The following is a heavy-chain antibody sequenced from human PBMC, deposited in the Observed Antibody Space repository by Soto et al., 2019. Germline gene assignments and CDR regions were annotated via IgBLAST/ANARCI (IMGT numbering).Heavy chain of an antibody. V-gene: IGHV4-59*01. CDR2: VSYSGNT. D-gene: IGHD1-7*01. CDR3: ARDRTSFGLHV. CDR1: GASMTNSS. J-gene: IGHJ6*02. Sequence: SETLSLTCTVSGASMTNSSWHWIRQPPGKGLEWVGYVSYSGNTRHNPSLNNRVTISVDSSKNRFYLKLTSVTAADTALYYCARDRTSFGLHVWGQGTKDTVSS.